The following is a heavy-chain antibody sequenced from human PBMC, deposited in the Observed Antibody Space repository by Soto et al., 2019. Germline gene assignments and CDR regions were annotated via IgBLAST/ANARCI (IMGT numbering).Heavy chain of an antibody. CDR3: ARDPDGIAVAGTYPFVMYV. Sequence: ASVKVSCKASGYTFTSYYMHWVRQAPGQGLEWMGIINPSGGSTSYAQKFQGRVTMTRDTSTSTVYMELSSLRSEDTAVYYCARDPDGIAVAGTYPFVMYVWGQGTTVTVSS. CDR1: GYTFTSYY. CDR2: INPSGGST. V-gene: IGHV1-46*01. J-gene: IGHJ6*02. D-gene: IGHD6-19*01.